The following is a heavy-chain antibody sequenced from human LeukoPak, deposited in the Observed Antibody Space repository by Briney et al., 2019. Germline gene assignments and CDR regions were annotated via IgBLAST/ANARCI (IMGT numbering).Heavy chain of an antibody. D-gene: IGHD1-26*01. CDR2: IYTSGST. CDR3: ARGGGSYYTEYFQH. Sequence: PSETLSLTCTVSGGSTSSYYWSWIRQPAGKGLEWIGRIYTSGSTNYNPSLKSRVTMSVDTSKNQFSLKLSSVTAADTAVYYCARGGGSYYTEYFQHWGQGTLVTVSS. V-gene: IGHV4-4*07. J-gene: IGHJ1*01. CDR1: GGSTSSYY.